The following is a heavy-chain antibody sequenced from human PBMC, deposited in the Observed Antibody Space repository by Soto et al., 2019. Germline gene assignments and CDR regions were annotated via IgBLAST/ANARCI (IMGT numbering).Heavy chain of an antibody. CDR2: IYSGGGT. V-gene: IGHV3-66*01. CDR1: GFTVSSSD. D-gene: IGHD2-15*01. Sequence: EVQLVESGGGLVQPGGSLRLSCAASGFTVSSSDMSWVRQAPGKGLEWVSVIYSGGGTYYADSVKGRFTISRDNSKNTLYRQMNSLRDEDTAVYYCVRSFFCSGGSCYSISSHWGQGTLVTVSS. J-gene: IGHJ4*02. CDR3: VRSFFCSGGSCYSISSH.